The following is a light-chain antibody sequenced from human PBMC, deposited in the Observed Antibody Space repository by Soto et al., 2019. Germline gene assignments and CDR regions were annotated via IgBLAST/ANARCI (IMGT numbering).Light chain of an antibody. CDR2: DVS. CDR1: SSDVGGYNC. Sequence: QSALTQPRSVSGSPGQSVTISCTGTSSDVGGYNCVSWYQQHPDKAPKLMIYDVSKRPSGVPDRFSGSKSGNTASLTISGLQADDEADYYCYSCAGAYTLVFGGGTQLTVL. V-gene: IGLV2-11*01. CDR3: YSCAGAYTLV. J-gene: IGLJ2*01.